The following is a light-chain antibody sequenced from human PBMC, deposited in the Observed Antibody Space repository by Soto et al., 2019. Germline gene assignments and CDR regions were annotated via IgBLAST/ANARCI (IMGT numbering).Light chain of an antibody. CDR3: QQRSNWPPEFT. J-gene: IGKJ5*01. V-gene: IGKV3-11*01. CDR2: DAS. CDR1: QSVSSY. Sequence: EIVMTQSPATLSVSPGERATLSCRASQSVSSYLAWYQQKPGQAPRLLIYDASNRATGIPARFSGSGSGTDFTLTISSLEPEDFAVYYCQQRSNWPPEFTFGPGTRLEI.